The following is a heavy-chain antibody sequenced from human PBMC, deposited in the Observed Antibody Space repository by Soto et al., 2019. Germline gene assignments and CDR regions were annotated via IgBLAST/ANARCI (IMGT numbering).Heavy chain of an antibody. CDR3: ATDSIMIYGVISTRPS. CDR1: GFTFSSYS. D-gene: IGHD3-3*01. J-gene: IGHJ4*02. V-gene: IGHV3-48*02. CDR2: ISGSGNMI. Sequence: PGGSLRLSCAASGFTFSSYSMNWFRQAPGKGLEWVSYISGSGNMIFYADYVKGRFTVSRDNAKNSLYLQMNSLRDEDTAVYHCATDSIMIYGVISTRPSWGQGALVTVSS.